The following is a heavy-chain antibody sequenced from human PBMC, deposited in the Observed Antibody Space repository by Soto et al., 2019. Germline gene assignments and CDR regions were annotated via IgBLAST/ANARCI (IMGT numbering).Heavy chain of an antibody. CDR3: ARAFITGVLDY. CDR1: GFTFSSYD. J-gene: IGHJ4*02. CDR2: IGTAGDA. V-gene: IGHV3-13*04. D-gene: IGHD3-10*01. Sequence: PGESLKISCAASGFTFSSYDMHWVRQVTGNGLEWVSAIGTAGDAYYPNSVKGRFTISRENAKNSLYLQMNSLRAGDTAVYYCARAFITGVLDYWGQGTLVTSPQ.